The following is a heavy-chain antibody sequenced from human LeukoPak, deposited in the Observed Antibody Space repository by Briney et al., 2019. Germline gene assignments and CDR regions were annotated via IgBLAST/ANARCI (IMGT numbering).Heavy chain of an antibody. V-gene: IGHV3-7*04. J-gene: IGHJ4*02. CDR1: GFSFSTIY. Sequence: GGSLRLSCAASGFSFSTIYMSWVRQTPGQGLEWVANINVDGTAEYYVDSVKGRFTISRDNAKNSLYLQMNSLRAEDTAVYYCARGRDFDYWGQGTLVTVSS. CDR2: INVDGTAE. CDR3: ARGRDFDY.